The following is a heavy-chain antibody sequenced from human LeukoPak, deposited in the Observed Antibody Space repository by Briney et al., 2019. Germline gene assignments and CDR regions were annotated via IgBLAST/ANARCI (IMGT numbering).Heavy chain of an antibody. Sequence: GGSLRLSCAASGFTFSSYWTHWVRQAPGKGLVWVSRINSDGSSTSYADSVKGRFTISRDNAKNTLYLQMNSLRAEDTAVYYCARGWYGEGFDYWGQGTLVTVSS. V-gene: IGHV3-74*01. CDR1: GFTFSSYW. D-gene: IGHD4-17*01. CDR3: ARGWYGEGFDY. CDR2: INSDGSST. J-gene: IGHJ4*02.